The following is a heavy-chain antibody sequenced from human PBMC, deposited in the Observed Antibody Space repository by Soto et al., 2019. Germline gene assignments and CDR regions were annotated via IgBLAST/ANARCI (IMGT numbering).Heavy chain of an antibody. CDR2: LYSATST. D-gene: IGHD5-18*01. Sequence: EVQLVESGGGLIQPGGSLRLSCAASGFTVSSNYMTWVRQAPGKGLEWVSVLYSATSTYYADSVKGRFTISRDKSRNTLYLQMNSLRAEDTAVYYCARGVHSFAYAFDIWGQGTMVTVSS. J-gene: IGHJ3*02. V-gene: IGHV3-53*01. CDR3: ARGVHSFAYAFDI. CDR1: GFTVSSNY.